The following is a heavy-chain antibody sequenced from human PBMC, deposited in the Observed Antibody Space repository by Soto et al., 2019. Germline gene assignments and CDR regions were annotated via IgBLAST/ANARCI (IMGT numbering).Heavy chain of an antibody. CDR3: ARDPPIGYCSGGSCYSRAHNWFDP. CDR2: IIPILGIA. J-gene: IGHJ5*02. V-gene: IGHV1-69*04. D-gene: IGHD2-15*01. CDR1: GGTFSSYT. Sequence: SVKVSCKASGGTFSSYTISWVRQAPGQGLEWMGRIIPILGIANYAQKFQGRVTITADKSTSTAYMELSSLRSEDTAVYYCARDPPIGYCSGGSCYSRAHNWFDPWGQGTLVTVSS.